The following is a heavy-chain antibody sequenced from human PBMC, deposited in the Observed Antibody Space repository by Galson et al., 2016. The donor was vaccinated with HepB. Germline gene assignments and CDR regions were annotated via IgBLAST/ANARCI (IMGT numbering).Heavy chain of an antibody. J-gene: IGHJ4*02. V-gene: IGHV3-33*01. CDR2: IWSDGSNK. Sequence: SLRLSCAAYGFTFSSHGMHWVRQTPGKGLEWVALIWSDGSNKYYADSVKGRFTISRDNSKNTLYLQMNSLTADDKAVYSCAREAAVAAFAVLWGWGQGTLVAVSS. D-gene: IGHD6-19*01. CDR1: GFTFSSHG. CDR3: AREAAVAAFAVLWG.